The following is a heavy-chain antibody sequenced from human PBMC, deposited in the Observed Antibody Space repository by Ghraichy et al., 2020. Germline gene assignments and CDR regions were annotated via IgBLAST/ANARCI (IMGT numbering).Heavy chain of an antibody. CDR1: GFTFSTYD. D-gene: IGHD4-23*01. J-gene: IGHJ4*02. CDR3: ARARDSHCLGGICSYYFDY. Sequence: LSLTCAASGFTFSTYDIHWVRQATGKGLEWVSGIGAAGDTYYPGSVKGRFTISREKAKNSLYLQLNSLRAGDTAVYYCARARDSHCLGGICSYYFDYWGQGTLVTVSS. CDR2: IGAAGDT. V-gene: IGHV3-13*01.